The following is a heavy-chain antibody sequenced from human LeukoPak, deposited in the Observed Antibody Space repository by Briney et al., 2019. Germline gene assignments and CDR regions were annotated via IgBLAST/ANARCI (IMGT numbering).Heavy chain of an antibody. CDR1: GGSFSGYY. D-gene: IGHD3-10*01. CDR3: ARGANSRVWFGELSPLDY. V-gene: IGHV4-34*01. CDR2: INHSGST. Sequence: SETLSLTCAVYGGSFSGYYWSWIRQPPGKGLEWIGEINHSGSTNYNPSLKSLVTISVDTPKNQFSLKLSSVTAADTAVYYCARGANSRVWFGELSPLDYWGQGTLVTVSS. J-gene: IGHJ4*02.